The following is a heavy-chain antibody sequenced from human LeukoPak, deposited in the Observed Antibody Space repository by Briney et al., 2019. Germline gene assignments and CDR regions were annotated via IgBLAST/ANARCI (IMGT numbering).Heavy chain of an antibody. CDR3: ASLPDTSGYLVGFDI. J-gene: IGHJ3*02. Sequence: PAETLSLTCTVCGGSISSCSYYWGWVRQPPGGGRGWIGYTYNSWTTYYNPSLNSRATLSVDTSKNDFSLKLSSVTAADTAVYYCASLPDTSGYLVGFDIWGQGTMVTVFS. CDR2: TYNSWTT. CDR1: GGSISSCSYY. V-gene: IGHV4-30-4*08. D-gene: IGHD3-22*01.